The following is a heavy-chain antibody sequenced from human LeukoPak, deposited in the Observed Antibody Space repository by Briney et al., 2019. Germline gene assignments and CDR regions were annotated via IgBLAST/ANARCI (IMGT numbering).Heavy chain of an antibody. D-gene: IGHD3-10*01. V-gene: IGHV1-24*01. CDR3: ATVLLWFGESNNWFDP. J-gene: IGHJ5*02. Sequence: ASVKVSCKVSGYTLTELSMHWVRQAPGKGLEWMGGFDPEDGETIYAQKFQGRVTMTEDTSTDTAYMELSSLRSEDTAVYYCATVLLWFGESNNWFDPWGQGTLVTVSS. CDR2: FDPEDGET. CDR1: GYTLTELS.